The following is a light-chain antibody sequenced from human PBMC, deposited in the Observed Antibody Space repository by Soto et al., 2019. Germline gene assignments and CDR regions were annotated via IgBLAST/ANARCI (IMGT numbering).Light chain of an antibody. J-gene: IGKJ4*01. CDR1: QSVSGNY. CDR2: AAS. CDR3: QQYGGPIT. Sequence: EIVLTQSPGTLSLSPGERATLSCRASQSVSGNYLAWYQQKPGQAPRLLIYAASNRVTVIPNRFSGSGSGTYFTLTISRLEPDPFSVYYFQQYGGPITLGGGTKVDIK. V-gene: IGKV3-20*01.